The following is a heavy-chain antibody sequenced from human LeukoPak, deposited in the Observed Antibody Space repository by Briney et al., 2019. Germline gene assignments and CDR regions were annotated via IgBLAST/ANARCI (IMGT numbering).Heavy chain of an antibody. CDR3: AREAASSHQVGATLGS. V-gene: IGHV1-8*01. CDR1: GYTFTSYD. Sequence: ASVKVSCKASGYTFTSYDINWVRQATGQGLEWMGWMNPNSGNTGYAQKFQGRVTMTRNTSISTAYMELSSLRSEDTALYYCAREAASSHQVGATLGSWGQGTLVTVSS. D-gene: IGHD1-26*01. CDR2: MNPNSGNT. J-gene: IGHJ4*02.